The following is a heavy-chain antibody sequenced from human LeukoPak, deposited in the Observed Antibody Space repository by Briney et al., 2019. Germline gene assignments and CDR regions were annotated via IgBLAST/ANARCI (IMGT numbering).Heavy chain of an antibody. J-gene: IGHJ5*02. Sequence: SETLSLTCTVSGGSVSSGSYYWSWIRQHPGKGLEWIGYIYYSGSTYYNPSLKSRVTISVDTSKNQFSLKLSSVTAADTAVYYCARAAGPRNWFDPWGQGTLVTVSS. V-gene: IGHV4-31*03. CDR2: IYYSGST. CDR1: GGSVSSGSYY. CDR3: ARAAGPRNWFDP.